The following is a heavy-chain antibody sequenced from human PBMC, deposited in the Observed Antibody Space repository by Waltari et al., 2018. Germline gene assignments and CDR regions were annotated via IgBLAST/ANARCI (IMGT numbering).Heavy chain of an antibody. Sequence: EVQLVESGGGLVAPGGSRRLSCAAAGFPFSAYRMPWVRQAPGKGLVWFSLISADGRATLYADSVKGRFTMSRDNAKDTLYLQMNSLRGEDTAVYYCAIQISGVVFWGQGTLVTVSS. J-gene: IGHJ4*02. CDR3: AIQISGVVF. CDR2: ISADGRAT. V-gene: IGHV3-74*01. D-gene: IGHD3-3*01. CDR1: GFPFSAYR.